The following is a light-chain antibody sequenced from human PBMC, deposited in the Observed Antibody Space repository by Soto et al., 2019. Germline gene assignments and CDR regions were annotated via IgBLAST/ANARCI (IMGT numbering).Light chain of an antibody. V-gene: IGLV2-14*01. J-gene: IGLJ1*01. CDR2: EVS. Sequence: QSALTQPASVSGSPGQSITISCTGTSSDVGGYNFGSWYQQHPGKAPKLMIYEVSNRPSGVSNRASGSKSRSTASLTISGLQAEAEADYYCSSYTSSTPLEYVFGTGAQRTVL. CDR3: SSYTSSTPLEYV. CDR1: SSDVGGYNF.